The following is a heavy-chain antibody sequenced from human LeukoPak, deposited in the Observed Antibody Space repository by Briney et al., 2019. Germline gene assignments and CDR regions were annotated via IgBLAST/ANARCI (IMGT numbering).Heavy chain of an antibody. J-gene: IGHJ4*02. D-gene: IGHD1-14*01. CDR2: ISYDGSNK. CDR1: GFTFSSYG. Sequence: PGGSLRLSCAASGFTFSSYGMHWVRQAPGKGLEWVAVISYDGSNKYYADSVKGRFTISRDNSKNTLYLQMSSLRAEDTAVYYCAKAENDYWGQGTLVTVSS. CDR3: AKAENDY. V-gene: IGHV3-30*18.